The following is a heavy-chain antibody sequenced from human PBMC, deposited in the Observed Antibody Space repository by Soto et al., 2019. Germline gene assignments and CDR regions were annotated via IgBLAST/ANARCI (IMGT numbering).Heavy chain of an antibody. CDR3: ARDRGVIAAALRVYYGMDV. CDR1: GGSLRGYS. V-gene: IGHV4-59*12. J-gene: IGHJ6*02. Sequence: PSETLSLTCTVSGGSLRGYSWSWIRQSPGKGLEWIGYVYSGGGTNYSPSFMGRVTISVDTTDNQFSLKLNSLGAEDTAVYYCARDRGVIAAALRVYYGMDVWGQGTTVTVSS. CDR2: VYSGGGT. D-gene: IGHD6-13*01.